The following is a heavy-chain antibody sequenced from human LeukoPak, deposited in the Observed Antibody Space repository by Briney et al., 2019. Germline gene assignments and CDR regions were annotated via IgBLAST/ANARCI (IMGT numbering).Heavy chain of an antibody. Sequence: GGSLRLSCAASGFTFSSYAMSWVRQAPGRGLELVSAIRGSGGSTYYADSVKGLFTISRDNSKTTLYLQMNSLRAEDTAVYYCAKRGPTELSYYFDYWGQGTLVTVSS. CDR1: GFTFSSYA. CDR3: AKRGPTELSYYFDY. CDR2: IRGSGGST. J-gene: IGHJ4*01. V-gene: IGHV3-23*01. D-gene: IGHD1-26*01.